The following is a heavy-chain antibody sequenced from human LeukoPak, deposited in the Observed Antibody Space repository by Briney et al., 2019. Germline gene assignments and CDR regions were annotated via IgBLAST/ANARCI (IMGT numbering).Heavy chain of an antibody. CDR2: IYSSGIT. J-gene: IGHJ4*02. CDR1: GFTVSSTS. D-gene: IGHD6-19*01. CDR3: AKDLAAVPGNKYFAY. V-gene: IGHV3-53*01. Sequence: GGSLRLSCAASGFTVSSTSMSWVRQAPGRGLECVSIIYSSGITYYADSVKGRFTTSRDNSKNTLYLQMNGLRAEDTAVYYCAKDLAAVPGNKYFAYWGQGTLVTVSS.